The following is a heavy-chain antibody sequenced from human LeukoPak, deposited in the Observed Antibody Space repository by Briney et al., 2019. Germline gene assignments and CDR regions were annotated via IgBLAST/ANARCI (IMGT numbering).Heavy chain of an antibody. CDR2: ISGGCNII. J-gene: IGHJ4*02. CDR1: GFTFKDYS. D-gene: IGHD3-10*01. CDR3: ARDLADMVQGVSNY. Sequence: GGSLRLSCVASGFTFKDYSMNWVRQAPGKGLEWVSYISGGCNIIYYADSVKGRFTISRDNAKNSLYLQMHSLRDEDTAVYYCARDLADMVQGVSNYWGQGTLVTVSS. V-gene: IGHV3-48*02.